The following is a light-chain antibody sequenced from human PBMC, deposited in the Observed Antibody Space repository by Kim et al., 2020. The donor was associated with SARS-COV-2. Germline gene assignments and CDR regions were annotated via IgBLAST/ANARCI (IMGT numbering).Light chain of an antibody. V-gene: IGLV3-1*01. Sequence: VSPGQTASITCSGDKLGDRYACWYQQKPGQSPVLVIYQDSKRPSGIPERFSGSNSGNTATLTISGTQAMDEADYYCQAWDSSTVGFGGGTQLTVL. CDR1: KLGDRY. CDR2: QDS. CDR3: QAWDSSTVG. J-gene: IGLJ3*02.